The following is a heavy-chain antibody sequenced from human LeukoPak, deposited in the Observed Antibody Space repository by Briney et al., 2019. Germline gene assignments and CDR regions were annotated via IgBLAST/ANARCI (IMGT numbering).Heavy chain of an antibody. CDR2: MNPNSGNT. CDR1: GYTFTSYD. V-gene: IGHV1-8*01. Sequence: GASVKVSCKASGYTFTSYDINWVRQATGQGLEWMGWMNPNSGNTGYAQKFQGRVTMTRNTSISTAYMELSSLRSEDTAVYYCAIYSYSSGWNDFDHWGQGTLVTVSS. D-gene: IGHD6-19*01. CDR3: AIYSYSSGWNDFDH. J-gene: IGHJ4*02.